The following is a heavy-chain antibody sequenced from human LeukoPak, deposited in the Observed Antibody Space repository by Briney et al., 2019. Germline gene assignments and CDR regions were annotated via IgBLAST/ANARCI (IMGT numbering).Heavy chain of an antibody. Sequence: GGSLRLSCAASGFTFSSYAMSWVRQAPGERLERGSGIVSSRGSTYYADSVKGRFTISRDNSKNTLYLQMNSLRAEDTAVYYWAKGTLWSGYYYFDYWGQGTLVTVSS. CDR2: IVSSRGST. CDR3: AKGTLWSGYYYFDY. J-gene: IGHJ4*02. CDR1: GFTFSSYA. D-gene: IGHD3-3*01. V-gene: IGHV3-23*01.